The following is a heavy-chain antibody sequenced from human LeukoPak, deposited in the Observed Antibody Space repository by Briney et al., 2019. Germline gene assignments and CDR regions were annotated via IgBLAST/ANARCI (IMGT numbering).Heavy chain of an antibody. V-gene: IGHV2-5*02. CDR1: GFSLSTSGVG. D-gene: IGHD4-17*01. J-gene: IGHJ3*02. CDR2: IYWDDDK. Sequence: ESGPTLVKPTQTLTLTCTFSGFSLSTSGVGVGWIRQPPGKALEWLALIYWDDDKRYSPSLKSRLTITKDTSKNQVVLTMTNMDPVDTATYYCAHIKSTVTFPVDAFDIWGQGTMVTVSS. CDR3: AHIKSTVTFPVDAFDI.